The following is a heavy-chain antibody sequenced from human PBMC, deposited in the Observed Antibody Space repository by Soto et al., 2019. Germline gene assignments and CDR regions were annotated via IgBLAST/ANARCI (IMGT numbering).Heavy chain of an antibody. CDR1: GFTFNNYA. V-gene: IGHV3-23*01. CDR2: ISGGGDTT. CDR3: AKGRGGSGSLTPRVDF. J-gene: IGHJ4*02. Sequence: EVQLLESGGGLVQPGGSLRLSCAASGFTFNNYAMTWVRQAPGKELEWVSAISGGGDTTSYTESVKGRCTVSRDGSKTALYLQMSSLRAEDSALYYCAKGRGGSGSLTPRVDFWGQGTLVTVSS. D-gene: IGHD3-10*01.